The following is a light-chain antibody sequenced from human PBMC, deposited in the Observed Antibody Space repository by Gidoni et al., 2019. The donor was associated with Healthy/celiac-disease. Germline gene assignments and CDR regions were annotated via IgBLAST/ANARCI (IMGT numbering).Light chain of an antibody. Sequence: PGQKVTISCSGSSSNIGNNYVSWYQQLPGTAPKLLIYENNKRPSGIPDRFSGSKSGTSATLGITGLQTGDEADYYCGTWDSSLSAVVFGGGTKLTVL. CDR1: SSNIGNNY. CDR3: GTWDSSLSAVV. CDR2: ENN. V-gene: IGLV1-51*02. J-gene: IGLJ2*01.